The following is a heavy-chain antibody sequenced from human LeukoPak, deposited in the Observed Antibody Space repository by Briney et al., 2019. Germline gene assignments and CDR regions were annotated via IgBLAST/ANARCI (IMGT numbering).Heavy chain of an antibody. V-gene: IGHV3-30*18. Sequence: GRSLRLSCAASGFIFSSYGMHWVRQAPGKGLEWVAVISYDGSNKYYADSVKGRFTISRDNSKNTLYLQMNSLRAEDTAVYYCAKDSSGSYFSYWGQGTLVTVSS. CDR3: AKDSSGSYFSY. CDR2: ISYDGSNK. D-gene: IGHD1-26*01. J-gene: IGHJ4*02. CDR1: GFIFSSYG.